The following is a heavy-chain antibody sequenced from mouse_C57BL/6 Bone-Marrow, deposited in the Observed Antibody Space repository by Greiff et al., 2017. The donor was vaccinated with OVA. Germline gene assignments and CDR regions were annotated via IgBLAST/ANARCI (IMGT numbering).Heavy chain of an antibody. V-gene: IGHV1-81*01. CDR1: GYTFTSYG. Sequence: QVQLKQSGAELARPGASVKLSCKASGYTFTSYGISWVKQRTGQGLEWIGEIYPRSGNTYYNEKFKGKATLTADKSSSTAYMELRSLTSEDSAVYSCARMWGTGWFAYWGQGTLVTVSA. CDR3: ARMWGTGWFAY. J-gene: IGHJ3*01. D-gene: IGHD4-1*01. CDR2: IYPRSGNT.